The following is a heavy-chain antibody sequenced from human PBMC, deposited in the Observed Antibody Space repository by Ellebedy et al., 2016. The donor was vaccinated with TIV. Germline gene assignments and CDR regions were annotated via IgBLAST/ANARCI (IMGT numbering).Heavy chain of an antibody. CDR3: ARGSSSRGYFDS. Sequence: GVSLRLSXAASGFPFSYYSMHWVRQAPGKGLEWVVVISHDGSNKYHAESVKGRFTISREDSKNTRYLKMNTLRTEDTALYVCARGSSSRGYFDSWGQGTPVTVPS. J-gene: IGHJ4*02. CDR2: ISHDGSNK. V-gene: IGHV3-30-3*01. CDR1: GFPFSYYS. D-gene: IGHD6-13*01.